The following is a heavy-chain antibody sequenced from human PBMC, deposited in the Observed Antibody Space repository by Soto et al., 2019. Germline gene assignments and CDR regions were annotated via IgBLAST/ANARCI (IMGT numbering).Heavy chain of an antibody. D-gene: IGHD1-26*01. Sequence: QVQLEESGPGLVKAAQTLSLTCTVSGGPISTGGHFWSWIRQHPKKGLEWIGYIYYSGTTHYNASLKSRATVSLDTYHNQFSLKLTSVTAADTAVYYSARVVSGSYFDCWGQGTLVTVSS. CDR3: ARVVSGSYFDC. CDR2: IYYSGTT. CDR1: GGPISTGGHF. J-gene: IGHJ4*02. V-gene: IGHV4-31*03.